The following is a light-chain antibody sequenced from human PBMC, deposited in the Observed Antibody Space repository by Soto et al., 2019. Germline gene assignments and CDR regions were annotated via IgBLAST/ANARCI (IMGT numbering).Light chain of an antibody. CDR1: QSVGDN. Sequence: EIVMTQSPATLSVSPGERATLSCRASQSVGDNLAWYQQKPGQAPRLLIYGASTRATGIPARFSGSGSGTEFTLTSSILQPGDFAVYYWQQYNHWPPWTFGQGTKVDIK. CDR2: GAS. V-gene: IGKV3-15*01. J-gene: IGKJ1*01. CDR3: QQYNHWPPWT.